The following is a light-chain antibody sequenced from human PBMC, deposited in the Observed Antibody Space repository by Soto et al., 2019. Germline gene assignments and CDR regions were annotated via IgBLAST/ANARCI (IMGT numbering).Light chain of an antibody. CDR2: AAS. Sequence: DIQLTQSPSFLSASVGDEVTISCRASEGISTYLGWYQQKPGKAPKPLIYAASTLKRGVPGGFRGSGSGTDFTLTIVGLQPEDFATYYCQQLKTFPWTFGQGTKVDIK. CDR1: EGISTY. J-gene: IGKJ1*01. CDR3: QQLKTFPWT. V-gene: IGKV1-9*01.